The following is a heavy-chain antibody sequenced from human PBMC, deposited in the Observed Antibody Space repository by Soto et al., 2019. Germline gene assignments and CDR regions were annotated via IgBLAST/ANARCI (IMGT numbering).Heavy chain of an antibody. CDR1: GGSISSSSYY. CDR2: IYYSGST. Sequence: SETLSLTCTVSGGSISSSSYYWGWIRQPPGKGLEWIGSIYYSGSTYYNPSLKSRVTISVDTSKNQFSLKLSSVTAADTAVYYCARRIKYYDFWSGYYEFDYWGQGTRVTVS. J-gene: IGHJ4*02. D-gene: IGHD3-3*01. CDR3: ARRIKYYDFWSGYYEFDY. V-gene: IGHV4-39*01.